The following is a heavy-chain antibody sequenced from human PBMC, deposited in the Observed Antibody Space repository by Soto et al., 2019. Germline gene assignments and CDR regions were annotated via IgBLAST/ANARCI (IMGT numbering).Heavy chain of an antibody. CDR2: INPSGGST. V-gene: IGHV1-46*01. Sequence: ASVKVSCKSSGYTFTSYYMHCVRQAPGQGLEWMGIINPSGGSTSYAQKFQGRVTMTRDTSTSTVYMELSSLRSEDTAVYYCARSYSSGYYYYYYGMDVWGQGTTVTVSS. D-gene: IGHD3-22*01. CDR3: ARSYSSGYYYYYYGMDV. CDR1: GYTFTSYY. J-gene: IGHJ6*02.